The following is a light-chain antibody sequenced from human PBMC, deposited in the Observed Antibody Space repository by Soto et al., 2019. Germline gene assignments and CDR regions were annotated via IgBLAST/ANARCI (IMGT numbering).Light chain of an antibody. Sequence: QSALTQPASVSGSLGQSITISCTGTSSDVGSYNLVSWYQQHPGKAPKLMIYEGSKRPSGVSIRFSGSKSGNTASLTISGLQAEDEADYYCCSYAGSRIYVFGTGTKLTVL. J-gene: IGLJ1*01. CDR3: CSYAGSRIYV. V-gene: IGLV2-23*01. CDR2: EGS. CDR1: SSDVGSYNL.